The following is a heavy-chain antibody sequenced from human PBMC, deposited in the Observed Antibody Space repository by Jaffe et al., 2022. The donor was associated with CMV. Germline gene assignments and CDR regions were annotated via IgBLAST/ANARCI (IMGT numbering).Heavy chain of an antibody. D-gene: IGHD5-12*01. Sequence: EVQLVQSGAEVKKPGESLRISCKGSGYSFTSYWISWVRQMPGKGLEWMGRIDPSDSYTNYSPSFQGHVTISADKSISTAYLQWSSLKASDTAMYYCARASGYDSILPPYYMDVWGKGTTVTVSS. V-gene: IGHV5-10-1*03. J-gene: IGHJ6*03. CDR2: IDPSDSYT. CDR1: GYSFTSYW. CDR3: ARASGYDSILPPYYMDV.